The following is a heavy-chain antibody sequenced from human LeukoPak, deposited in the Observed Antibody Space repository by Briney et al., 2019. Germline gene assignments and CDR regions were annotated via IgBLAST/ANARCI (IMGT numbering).Heavy chain of an antibody. Sequence: SVKVSCKASGGTFSSYAISWVRQAPGQGLEWMGGIIPIFGTANYAQKFQGRVTITADESTSTAYMELSSLRSEDTAVYYCATLEENCSGGSCYSTFPELVDYWGQGTLVTVSS. D-gene: IGHD2-15*01. CDR1: GGTFSSYA. J-gene: IGHJ4*02. V-gene: IGHV1-69*13. CDR3: ATLEENCSGGSCYSTFPELVDY. CDR2: IIPIFGTA.